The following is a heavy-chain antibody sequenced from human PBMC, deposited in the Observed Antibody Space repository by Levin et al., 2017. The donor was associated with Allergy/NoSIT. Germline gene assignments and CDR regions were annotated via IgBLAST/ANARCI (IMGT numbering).Heavy chain of an antibody. J-gene: IGHJ5*02. CDR2: ADPGDGET. Sequence: VASVKVSCKLSGYTLTELSIHWVRQAPGQGLEWMGRADPGDGETIYAQMFQGRLTMTEDTSTDTVYVELSSLRSEDTAIYYCAAGIDNSGYYLNWLDPWGQGTLVTVSS. D-gene: IGHD3-22*01. V-gene: IGHV1-24*01. CDR3: AAGIDNSGYYLNWLDP. CDR1: GYTLTELS.